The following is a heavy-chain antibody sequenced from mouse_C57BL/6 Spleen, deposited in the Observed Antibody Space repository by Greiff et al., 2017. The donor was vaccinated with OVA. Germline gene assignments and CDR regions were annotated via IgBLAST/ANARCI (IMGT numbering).Heavy chain of an antibody. CDR3: ARREEYYGRGYFDY. V-gene: IGHV1-50*01. J-gene: IGHJ2*01. CDR2: IDPSDSYT. Sequence: QVQLQQPGAELVKPGASVKLSCKASGYTFTSYWMQWVKQRPGQGLEWIGEIDPSDSYTNYNQKFKGKATLTVDTSSSPAYMQLSSLTSEDSAVYYCARREEYYGRGYFDYGGQGTTLTVSS. CDR1: GYTFTSYW. D-gene: IGHD1-1*01.